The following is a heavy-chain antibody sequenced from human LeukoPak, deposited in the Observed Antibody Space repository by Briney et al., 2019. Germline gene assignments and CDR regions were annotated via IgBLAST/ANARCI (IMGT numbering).Heavy chain of an antibody. CDR2: IYYSGST. J-gene: IGHJ4*02. CDR1: GGSISGSSCY. D-gene: IGHD4-17*01. CDR3: ARHGAYHGDYGYNY. V-gene: IGHV4-39*01. Sequence: SETLSLTCTVSGGSISGSSCYWGWIRQPPGKGLEWIGSIYYSGSTYYNPSLKSRVTISVDTSNNQFSLKLSSVTAADTAVYYCARHGAYHGDYGYNYWGQGTLVTVSS.